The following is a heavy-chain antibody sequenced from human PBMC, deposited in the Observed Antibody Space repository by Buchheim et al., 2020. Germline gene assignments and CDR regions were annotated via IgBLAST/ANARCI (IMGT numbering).Heavy chain of an antibody. V-gene: IGHV3-33*08. D-gene: IGHD3-22*01. CDR2: LWYDGSNE. CDR3: AGDPPDSGYAFEI. Sequence: QVQLVESGGGLVKPGGSLRLSCAASGFNFPTYAMHWVRQAPGKGLEWLAFLWYDGSNEKYADSVKGRLTISRDNPRNMLHLHMDSLRAEDTAVYYCAGDPPDSGYAFEIWGQGT. CDR1: GFNFPTYA. J-gene: IGHJ3*02.